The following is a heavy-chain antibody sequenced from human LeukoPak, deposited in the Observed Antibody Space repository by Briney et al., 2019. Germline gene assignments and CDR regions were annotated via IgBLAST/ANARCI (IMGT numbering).Heavy chain of an antibody. CDR1: GYTFTSNY. D-gene: IGHD1-26*01. CDR3: ARGGWELLD. Sequence: ASVTVSCTASGYTFTSNYIHWVRQAPGQGLEWMGMIYPRDGSTSYAQKFQGRVTVTRDTSTSTVHMELSGLRSEDTAVYYCARGGWELLDWGQGTLVTVSS. CDR2: IYPRDGST. J-gene: IGHJ4*02. V-gene: IGHV1-46*01.